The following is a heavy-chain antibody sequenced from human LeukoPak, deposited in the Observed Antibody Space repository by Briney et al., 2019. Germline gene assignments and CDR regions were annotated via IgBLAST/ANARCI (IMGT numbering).Heavy chain of an antibody. V-gene: IGHV4-59*08. CDR2: IYYSGST. J-gene: IGHJ4*02. CDR1: GGSISSYY. Sequence: SETLSLTCTVSGGSISSYYWSWIRQPPGKGLEWIGYIYYSGSTNYNPSLKSRVTISVDTSKNQFSLKLSSVTAADTAVYYCARHPSYSGYDLRYLDYWGQGTLVTVSS. CDR3: ARHPSYSGYDLRYLDY. D-gene: IGHD5-12*01.